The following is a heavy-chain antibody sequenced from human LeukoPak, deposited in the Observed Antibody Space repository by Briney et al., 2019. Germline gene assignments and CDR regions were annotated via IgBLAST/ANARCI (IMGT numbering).Heavy chain of an antibody. D-gene: IGHD2/OR15-2a*01. CDR1: GGSFSGYY. Sequence: SETLSLTCTVYGGSFSGYYWSWIRQPPGKGLEWIGEINHSGSTNYNPSLKSRVTISVDTSKNQFSLKLSSVTAADTAVYYCARGKSIDYWGQGTLVTVSS. J-gene: IGHJ4*02. CDR2: INHSGST. CDR3: ARGKSIDY. V-gene: IGHV4-34*01.